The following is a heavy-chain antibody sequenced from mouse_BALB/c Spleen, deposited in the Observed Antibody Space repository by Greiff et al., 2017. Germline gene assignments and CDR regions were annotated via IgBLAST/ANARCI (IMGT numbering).Heavy chain of an antibody. J-gene: IGHJ4*01. V-gene: IGHV1S22*01. CDR2: IYPGSGST. Sequence: LQQPGSELVRPGASVKLSCKASGYTFTSYWMHWVKQRPGQGLEWIGNIYPGSGSTNYDEKFKSKATLTVDTSSSTAYMQLSSLTSEDSAVYYCSRRIYGSLYYAMDYWGQGTSVTVSS. CDR3: SRRIYGSLYYAMDY. D-gene: IGHD1-1*01. CDR1: GYTFTSYW.